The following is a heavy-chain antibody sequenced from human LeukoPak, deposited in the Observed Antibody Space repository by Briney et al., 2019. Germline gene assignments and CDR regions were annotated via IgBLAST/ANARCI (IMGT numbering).Heavy chain of an antibody. CDR1: GFTFSNYW. Sequence: GGSLRLSCASSGFTFSNYWMSGVRQAPGKGLEWVANIKQDGSDKYYVDSVKGRFTVSRDNAKNSLWLQMNNLRAEDTAMYYCATKRYIENWGQGTLVTVSS. CDR2: IKQDGSDK. V-gene: IGHV3-7*01. CDR3: ATKRYIEN. J-gene: IGHJ4*02.